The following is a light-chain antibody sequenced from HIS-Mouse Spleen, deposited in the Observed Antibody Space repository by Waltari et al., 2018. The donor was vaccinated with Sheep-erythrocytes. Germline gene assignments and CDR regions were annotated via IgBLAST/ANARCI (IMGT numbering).Light chain of an antibody. Sequence: QSALTQPRSVSGSPGQSVTISCTGTSSDVGGYNYVSWYQQHPGKAPKLMIYEVSKGPSGVPDRFSGSKSGNTASLTVSGLQAEDEADYYCCSYAGSYNHVFATGTKVTVL. CDR2: EVS. CDR1: SSDVGGYNY. CDR3: CSYAGSYNHV. J-gene: IGLJ1*01. V-gene: IGLV2-11*01.